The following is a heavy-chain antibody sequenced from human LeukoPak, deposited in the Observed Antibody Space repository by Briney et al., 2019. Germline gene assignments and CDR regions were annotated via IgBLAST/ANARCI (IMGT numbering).Heavy chain of an antibody. CDR2: IYTDGSYT. Sequence: PGGSLRLSCVASEFTFRNYWMHWVRQVPGRGLVWVSRIYTDGSYTNYADSVKGRFTISRDNAKNTLSLHMNSLRAEDMGVYYCARGDDESLDHWGQGTLVTVSS. V-gene: IGHV3-74*01. D-gene: IGHD3-16*01. CDR1: EFTFRNYW. J-gene: IGHJ4*02. CDR3: ARGDDESLDH.